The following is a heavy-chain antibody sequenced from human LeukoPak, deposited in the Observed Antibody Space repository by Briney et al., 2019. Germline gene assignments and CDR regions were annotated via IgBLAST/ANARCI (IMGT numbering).Heavy chain of an antibody. Sequence: GGSLRLSCAASGFTFSDYTMNWVRQAPGKGLEWVSSIGSVTTYIYYADSVKGRFTISRDNAKNSLSLQMNSLRAEDTAVYYCARAIAVAGPYYFDYWGQGTLSPSPQ. J-gene: IGHJ4*02. CDR3: ARAIAVAGPYYFDY. V-gene: IGHV3-21*01. CDR2: IGSVTTYI. D-gene: IGHD6-19*01. CDR1: GFTFSDYT.